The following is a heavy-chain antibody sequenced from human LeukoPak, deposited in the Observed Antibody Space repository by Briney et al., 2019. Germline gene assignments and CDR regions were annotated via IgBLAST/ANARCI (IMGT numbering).Heavy chain of an antibody. J-gene: IGHJ4*02. CDR1: GGSFSGYY. CDR2: INHSGST. V-gene: IGHV4-34*01. CDR3: ARRRLFCSGGSCYRAFDY. Sequence: SVTLSLTCAVYGGSFSGYYWSWIRQPPGKGLEWIGEINHSGSTNYNPSLKSRVTISVDTSKNQFSLKLSSVTAADTAVYYCARRRLFCSGGSCYRAFDYWGQGTLVTVSS. D-gene: IGHD2-15*01.